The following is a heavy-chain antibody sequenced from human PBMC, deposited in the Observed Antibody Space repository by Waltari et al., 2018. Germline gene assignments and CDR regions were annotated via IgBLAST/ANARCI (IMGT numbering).Heavy chain of an antibody. CDR1: GFTFSGFSSYT. D-gene: IGHD6-13*01. J-gene: IGHJ4*02. CDR2: ISYDGSNK. V-gene: IGHV3-30-3*01. CDR3: AAASSSWYPTFDD. Sequence: QVQLVESGGGVVQPGRSLRLSCAASGFTFSGFSSYTMHWVRQAPGKGLEWVAFISYDGSNKYYADSVQGRFTISRDNSKNTLYLQMNSLRAEDTAVYHCAAASSSWYPTFDDWGQGTLVTVSS.